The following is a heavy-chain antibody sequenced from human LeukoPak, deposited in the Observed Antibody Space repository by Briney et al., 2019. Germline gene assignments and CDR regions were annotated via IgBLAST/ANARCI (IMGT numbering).Heavy chain of an antibody. Sequence: GGSLRLSCAASGFTFSSYSMNWVRQAPGKGLEWVSYISSSSSTIYYADSVKGRFTISRDNAKNSLYLQMNSLRAEDTAVYYCARGLRSEWELLRDAFDIWGQGTMVTVSS. CDR2: ISSSSSTI. V-gene: IGHV3-48*04. CDR1: GFTFSSYS. J-gene: IGHJ3*02. CDR3: ARGLRSEWELLRDAFDI. D-gene: IGHD1-26*01.